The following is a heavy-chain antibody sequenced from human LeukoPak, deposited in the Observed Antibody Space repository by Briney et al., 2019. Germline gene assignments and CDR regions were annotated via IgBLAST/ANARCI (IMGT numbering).Heavy chain of an antibody. CDR3: ARVWGH. CDR2: IYSGGST. J-gene: IGHJ4*02. V-gene: IGHV3-53*01. Sequence: GGSLRLSCAASGLTVSKNYMSWVRQAPGKGLEWVSVIYSGGSTSYADSVRGRFTISRDNSKNTLYLQMNSLRVEDTAVYYCARVWGHWGQGTLVTVSS. D-gene: IGHD7-27*01. CDR1: GLTVSKNY.